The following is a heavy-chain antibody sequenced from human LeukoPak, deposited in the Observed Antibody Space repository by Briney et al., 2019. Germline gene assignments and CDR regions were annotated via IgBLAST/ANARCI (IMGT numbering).Heavy chain of an antibody. CDR2: ISGSGGNT. J-gene: IGHJ4*02. D-gene: IGHD5-24*01. Sequence: PGGSLRLSCAVSGFTFSSYAMSWVRQAPGKGLEWVSGISGSGGNTYDADSVKGRFTISRDNSKNALYLQMNSLRVEDTAVYYCAKDRRPHTISTQNGAFDYWGQGTLVTVSS. CDR3: AKDRRPHTISTQNGAFDY. V-gene: IGHV3-23*01. CDR1: GFTFSSYA.